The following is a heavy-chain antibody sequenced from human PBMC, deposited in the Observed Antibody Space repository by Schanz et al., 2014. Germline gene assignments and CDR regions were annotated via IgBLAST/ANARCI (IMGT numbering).Heavy chain of an antibody. CDR3: ARRITGTHHNPYYHGMDV. J-gene: IGHJ6*02. CDR1: GFTFSDSF. D-gene: IGHD1-20*01. Sequence: QVLLVESGGGLVKPGGSLRLSCSASGFTFSDSFMSWIRQTPGKGLEWLSYISSSGNIIHYADSVKGRFTISRDNAKNSLYLQMNSLRAEDTAVYYCARRITGTHHNPYYHGMDVWGQGTTVTVSS. CDR2: ISSSGNII. V-gene: IGHV3-11*01.